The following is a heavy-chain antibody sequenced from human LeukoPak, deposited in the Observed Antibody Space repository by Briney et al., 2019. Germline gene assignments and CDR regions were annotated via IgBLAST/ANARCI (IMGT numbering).Heavy chain of an antibody. J-gene: IGHJ3*02. CDR3: ARSRYYDSSWSPPADAFDI. CDR1: GGSISSGSYY. D-gene: IGHD3-22*01. CDR2: IYTSGST. Sequence: PSETLSLTCTVSGGSISSGSYYWSWIRQPAGKGLEWIGRIYTSGSTNYNPSLKSRVTISVDTSKNQFSLKLSSVTAADTAVYYCARSRYYDSSWSPPADAFDIWGQGTMVTVSS. V-gene: IGHV4-61*02.